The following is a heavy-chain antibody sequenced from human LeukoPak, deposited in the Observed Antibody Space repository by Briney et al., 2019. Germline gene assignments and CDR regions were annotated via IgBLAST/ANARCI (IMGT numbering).Heavy chain of an antibody. CDR1: GGTFSSYA. J-gene: IGHJ4*02. CDR2: IIPIFGTA. Sequence: ASVKVSCKAPGGTFSSYAISWVRQAPGQGLEWMGGIIPIFGTANYAQKFQGRVTITTDESTSTAYMELSSLRSEDTAVYYCASSGEAYFDYWGQGTLVTVSS. CDR3: ASSGEAYFDY. V-gene: IGHV1-69*05. D-gene: IGHD6-19*01.